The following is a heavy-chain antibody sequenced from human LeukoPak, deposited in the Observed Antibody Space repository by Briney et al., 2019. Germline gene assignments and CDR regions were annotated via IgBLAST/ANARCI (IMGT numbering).Heavy chain of an antibody. CDR2: ISGSGGST. D-gene: IGHD1-26*01. Sequence: GGSLRLSCAASGFTFSSYAMSWVRQAPGKGLEWVSAISGSGGSTYYADSVKGRFTISRDNSKNTLYLQMNSLRAEDTAVYYCARGYSGSYEVDYWGQGTLVTVSS. CDR3: ARGYSGSYEVDY. V-gene: IGHV3-23*01. J-gene: IGHJ4*02. CDR1: GFTFSSYA.